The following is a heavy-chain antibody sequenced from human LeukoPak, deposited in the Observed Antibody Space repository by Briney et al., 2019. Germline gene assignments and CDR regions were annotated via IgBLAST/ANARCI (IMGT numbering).Heavy chain of an antibody. D-gene: IGHD1-7*01. Sequence: SETLSLTCSVSGGSISSRTYHWAWIRQHPGKGLEWIGYIYYSGSTYYNPSLKSRVTISIDTSKNQFSLKLSSVTAADTAVYYCARDGTTARFDYWGQGTLVTVSS. CDR2: IYYSGST. J-gene: IGHJ4*02. V-gene: IGHV4-31*03. CDR1: GGSISSRTYH. CDR3: ARDGTTARFDY.